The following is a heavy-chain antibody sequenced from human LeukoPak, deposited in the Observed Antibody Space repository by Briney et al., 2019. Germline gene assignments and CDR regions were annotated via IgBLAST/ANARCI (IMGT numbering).Heavy chain of an antibody. CDR2: ISSNGGST. J-gene: IGHJ4*02. CDR1: GFTFSRYA. CDR3: AKRGFYDGSGRFYFDN. Sequence: PGGSLRLSCSASGFTFSRYAMHWVRQAPGKGLEYVSAISSNGGSTYYADSVKGRFTISRDNSKNTLYLQLNSLRAEDTAIYYCAKRGFYDGSGRFYFDNWGQGTLVTVSS. D-gene: IGHD3-22*01. V-gene: IGHV3-64*04.